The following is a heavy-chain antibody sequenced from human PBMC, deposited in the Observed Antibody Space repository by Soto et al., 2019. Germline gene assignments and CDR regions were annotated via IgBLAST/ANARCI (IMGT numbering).Heavy chain of an antibody. J-gene: IGHJ6*02. V-gene: IGHV1-69*12. D-gene: IGHD3-10*01. CDR1: GGTFSSYA. CDR3: AREGGSGSYRYYGMDV. Sequence: QVQLVQSGAEVKKPGSSVKVSCKASGGTFSSYAISWVRQAPGQGLEWMGGIIPIFGTANYAQKFQGRVTIAADESTSTAYMELSSLRSEDTAVYYCAREGGSGSYRYYGMDVWGQGTTVTVSS. CDR2: IIPIFGTA.